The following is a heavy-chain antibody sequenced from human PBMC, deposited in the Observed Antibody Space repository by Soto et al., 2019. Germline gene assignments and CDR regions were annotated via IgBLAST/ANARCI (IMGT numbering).Heavy chain of an antibody. V-gene: IGHV3-11*06. D-gene: IGHD1-26*01. CDR2: VCGSGSYT. Sequence: GGSLRLSCAASGFTFSDYYMSWIRQAPGKGLEWVSYVCGSGSYTNYADSVKGRFTISRDNSKNTLYLQMNSLRAEDTAVYYCAGLSGSYHKVKPYYYYGMDVWGQGTTVTVSS. CDR1: GFTFSDYY. J-gene: IGHJ6*02. CDR3: AGLSGSYHKVKPYYYYGMDV.